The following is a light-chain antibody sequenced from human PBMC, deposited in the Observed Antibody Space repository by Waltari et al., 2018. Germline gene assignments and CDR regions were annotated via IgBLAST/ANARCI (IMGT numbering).Light chain of an antibody. CDR1: SSDIGGFEY. CDR3: SSYASRDAHV. J-gene: IGLJ1*01. Sequence: QSALTQPPSVSGSPGQSITISCSGTSSDIGGFEYVPWYQQHPDKIPRLVIYDVNYRPAGFSNRSACSKVGTTASLTSSGLQAEDEADYYCSSYASRDAHVFGGGTKVSVL. V-gene: IGLV2-14*03. CDR2: DVN.